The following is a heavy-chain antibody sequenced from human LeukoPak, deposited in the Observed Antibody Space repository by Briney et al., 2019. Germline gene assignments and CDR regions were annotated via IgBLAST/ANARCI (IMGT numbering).Heavy chain of an antibody. Sequence: GGSLRLSCAASGFTFNTYGMNWFRQAPGRGLEWISYINSVGGATFYADSVKGRFTISRDNSKSTLYLQMNSLRVDDTAVYYCAKDWYNSLNYFDYWGQGSLVTVSS. CDR2: INSVGGAT. CDR1: GFTFNTYG. J-gene: IGHJ4*02. D-gene: IGHD1-1*01. V-gene: IGHV3-48*01. CDR3: AKDWYNSLNYFDY.